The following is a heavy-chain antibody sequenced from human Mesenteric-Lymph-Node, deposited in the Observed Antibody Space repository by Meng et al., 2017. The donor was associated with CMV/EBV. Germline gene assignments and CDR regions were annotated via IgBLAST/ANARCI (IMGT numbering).Heavy chain of an antibody. Sequence: GESLKISCAASGLTFSNFGMHWVRQAPGKGLEWVAFIQNDGSIEYYADSVKGRFTISRDNSKDTLYLQMTSLRAEDTALYYCANRACDITRCKQALFDFWGQGTLVTVSS. V-gene: IGHV3-30*02. CDR3: ANRACDITRCKQALFDF. J-gene: IGHJ4*02. CDR2: IQNDGSIE. D-gene: IGHD2-15*01. CDR1: GLTFSNFG.